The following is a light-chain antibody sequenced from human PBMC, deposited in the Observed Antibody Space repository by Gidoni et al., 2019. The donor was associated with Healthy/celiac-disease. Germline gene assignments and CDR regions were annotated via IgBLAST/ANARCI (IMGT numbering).Light chain of an antibody. V-gene: IGLV3-1*01. CDR1: ELGDKY. Sequence: SDELTQPPSVSVSPGQTASITCSGDELGDKYACWYQQKPGQSPVLVIYQDSKRPSGIPERFSGSNSGNTATLTIGGTQAMDEADYYCQAWDSSTVVFGGGTKLTVL. J-gene: IGLJ2*01. CDR2: QDS. CDR3: QAWDSSTVV.